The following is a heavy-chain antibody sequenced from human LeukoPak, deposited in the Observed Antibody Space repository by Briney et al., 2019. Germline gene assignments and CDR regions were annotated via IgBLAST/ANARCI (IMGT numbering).Heavy chain of an antibody. D-gene: IGHD2-2*01. CDR3: ATRPSSTSSYYYGMDV. J-gene: IGHJ6*02. CDR2: FDPEDGET. Sequence: ASVNVSCKVSGYTLTELSMHWVRQAPGKGLEGMGGFDPEDGETIYAQKFQGSVTMTEDTSTDTAYMELSSLRSEDTAVYYCATRPSSTSSYYYGMDVWGQGTTVTVSS. CDR1: GYTLTELS. V-gene: IGHV1-24*01.